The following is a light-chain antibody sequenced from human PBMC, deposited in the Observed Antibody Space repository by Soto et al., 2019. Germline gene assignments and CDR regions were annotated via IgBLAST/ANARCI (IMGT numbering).Light chain of an antibody. J-gene: IGKJ4*01. CDR2: GAS. CDR3: QQYNNWPQLT. V-gene: IGKV3-15*01. CDR1: QCVSSN. Sequence: EIVMTQSPATLSVSPGERATLYCRASQCVSSNLAWYQQKPGQAPRLLIYGASTRATGIPARFSGSGSGTEFTLTISSLQSEDFAVYYCQQYNNWPQLTFGGGTKVEIK.